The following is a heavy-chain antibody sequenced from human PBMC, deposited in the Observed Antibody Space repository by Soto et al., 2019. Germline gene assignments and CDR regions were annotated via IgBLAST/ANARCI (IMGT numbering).Heavy chain of an antibody. Sequence: KPSETLSLTCTVSGGSISSGGYYWSWIRQHPGKGLEWIGYIYYSGSTYYNPSLKSRVTISVDTSKNQFSLKLSSVTAADTAVYYCARGGHDYSNYGSFWFDPWGQGTLVTVSS. CDR3: ARGGHDYSNYGSFWFDP. CDR2: IYYSGST. CDR1: GGSISSGGYY. J-gene: IGHJ5*02. V-gene: IGHV4-31*03. D-gene: IGHD4-4*01.